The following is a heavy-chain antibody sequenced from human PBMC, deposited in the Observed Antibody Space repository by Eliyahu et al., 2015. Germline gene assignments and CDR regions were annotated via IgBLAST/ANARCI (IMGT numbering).Heavy chain of an antibody. CDR2: IRSKANSYAT. D-gene: IGHD3-10*01. Sequence: EVQLVESGGGLVQPGGSLTLSCXASGFXFSXSGXXWVRQASGKGLEWVGRIRSKANSYATAYAASVKGRFTISRDDSKNTAYLQMNSLKTEDTAVYYCTRRAYMVRGGEDYYGMDVWGQGTTVTVSS. CDR3: TRRAYMVRGGEDYYGMDV. J-gene: IGHJ6*02. CDR1: GFXFSXSG. V-gene: IGHV3-73*01.